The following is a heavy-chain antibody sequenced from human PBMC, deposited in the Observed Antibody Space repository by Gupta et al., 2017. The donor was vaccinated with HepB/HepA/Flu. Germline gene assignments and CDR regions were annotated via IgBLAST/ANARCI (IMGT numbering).Heavy chain of an antibody. Sequence: EVQLLESGGGWVQPGGSLRLSCAASGFTLRRSAMSWVRQGPGKRLGWVSGITGTGGSTYYADSVKGRFTISRDNSKNTLYLQMNSLRGDDTAVYYCARVNDNYDFWSGFDYWGQGSLVSVSS. J-gene: IGHJ4*02. CDR1: GFTLRRSA. V-gene: IGHV3-23*01. CDR2: ITGTGGST. CDR3: ARVNDNYDFWSGFDY. D-gene: IGHD3-3*01.